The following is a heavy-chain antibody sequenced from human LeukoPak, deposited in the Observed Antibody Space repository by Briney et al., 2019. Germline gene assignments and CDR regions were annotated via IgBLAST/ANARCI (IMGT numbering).Heavy chain of an antibody. Sequence: QPGGSQSLSCAASGFTFSTYWMHWVRQAPGKGLVWVARIKGDGSSTIYADSVKGRFTISRDNSKNTLYLQTSSLRAEDTAVYYCARASTTVPNLLDHWGRGTLVTVSS. V-gene: IGHV3-74*01. CDR1: GFTFSTYW. J-gene: IGHJ4*02. CDR3: ARASTTVPNLLDH. D-gene: IGHD4-17*01. CDR2: IKGDGSST.